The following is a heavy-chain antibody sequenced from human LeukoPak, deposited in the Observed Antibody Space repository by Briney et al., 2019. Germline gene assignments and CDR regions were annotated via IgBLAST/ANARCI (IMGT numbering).Heavy chain of an antibody. V-gene: IGHV4-59*01. CDR2: IYYSGST. CDR1: GGSISSYY. Sequence: SETLSLTCTVSGGSISSYYWSWIRQPPGKGLEWIGYIYYSGSTNYNPSLKSRVTISVDTSRNQFSLKLSSVTAADTAVYYCARDPGPNYYYGMDVWGQGTTVTVSS. CDR3: ARDPGPNYYYGMDV. J-gene: IGHJ6*02.